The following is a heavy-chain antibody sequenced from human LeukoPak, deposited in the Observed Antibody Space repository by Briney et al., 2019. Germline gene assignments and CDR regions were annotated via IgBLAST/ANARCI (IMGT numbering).Heavy chain of an antibody. D-gene: IGHD1-26*01. J-gene: IGHJ4*02. Sequence: PSETLSLTCTVSGGSITSYHYSWIRQPPGKGLEWIGYTYYSGSTNYNPSLKSRVTISVDTSKNQFSLKLSSVTAADTAVYYCARGGSGTYYHYWGQGTLVTVSS. CDR1: GGSITSYH. CDR2: TYYSGST. CDR3: ARGGSGTYYHY. V-gene: IGHV4-59*01.